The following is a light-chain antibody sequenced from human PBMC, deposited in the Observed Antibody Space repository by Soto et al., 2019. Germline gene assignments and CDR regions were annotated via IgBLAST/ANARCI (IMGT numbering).Light chain of an antibody. Sequence: SYELAQPPSVSVSPGQTASITCSGDKLGDKYACWYQQKPGQSPVLVIYQDSKRPSGIPERFSGSNSGNTATLTISGTQAMDEADYYCQAWDSSFVVFGGGTNVTVL. CDR2: QDS. J-gene: IGLJ2*01. CDR3: QAWDSSFVV. CDR1: KLGDKY. V-gene: IGLV3-1*01.